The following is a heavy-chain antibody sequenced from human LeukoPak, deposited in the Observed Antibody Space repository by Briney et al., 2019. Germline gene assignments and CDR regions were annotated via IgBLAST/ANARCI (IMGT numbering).Heavy chain of an antibody. CDR3: ARQVAYCGGDCYSGGIDY. Sequence: GESLQISCKGSGYTFTSHWIAWVRPLPGKGLEWMGIIYPGDSDTRYSPSFQGQVTISADKSISTAYLQWSSLKASDTAMYYCARQVAYCGGDCYSGGIDYWGQGTLVTVSS. CDR2: IYPGDSDT. CDR1: GYTFTSHW. D-gene: IGHD2-21*02. V-gene: IGHV5-51*01. J-gene: IGHJ4*02.